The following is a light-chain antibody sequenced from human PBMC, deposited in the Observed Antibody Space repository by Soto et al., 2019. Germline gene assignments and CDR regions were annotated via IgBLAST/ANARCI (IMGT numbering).Light chain of an antibody. V-gene: IGKV1-39*01. CDR1: QSISSY. Sequence: IKMTHSPSSLFPSAGHTLIITCWASQSISSYLNWYQQKPGKAPKLLIYAASSLQSGVPSRFSGSGSGTDFTLTISSLQPEDFAVYYCQQYNGWPITFGQGTRLEIK. CDR3: QQYNGWPIT. CDR2: AAS. J-gene: IGKJ5*01.